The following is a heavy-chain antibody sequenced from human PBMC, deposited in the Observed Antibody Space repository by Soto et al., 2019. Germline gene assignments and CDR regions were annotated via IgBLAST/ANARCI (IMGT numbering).Heavy chain of an antibody. D-gene: IGHD6-13*01. CDR1: GGSISSSNW. Sequence: QVQLQESGPGLVKPSGTLSLTCAVSGGSISSSNWWSWVRQPPGKGLEWIGEIYHSGGTNYNPSLKSRVPILVDKSTHQFSLKLSSVTAADTAVYYCATITAAGTSVDSWGQGTLVTVSS. CDR3: ATITAAGTSVDS. V-gene: IGHV4-4*02. J-gene: IGHJ4*02. CDR2: IYHSGGT.